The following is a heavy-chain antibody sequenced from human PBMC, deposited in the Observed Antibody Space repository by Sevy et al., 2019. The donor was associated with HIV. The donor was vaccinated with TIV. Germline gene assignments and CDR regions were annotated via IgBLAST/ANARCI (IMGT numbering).Heavy chain of an antibody. CDR3: AKDIIGAAAGIFDY. Sequence: GGSLRLSCAASGFTFSRYAMHWVRQAPGKGLEWVSSMSWNSGIIGYADSVKGRFTISRDNAKNSLYLQMNSLRPEDTALYYCAKDIIGAAAGIFDYWGQGTLVTVSS. D-gene: IGHD6-13*01. V-gene: IGHV3-9*01. CDR1: GFTFSRYA. CDR2: MSWNSGII. J-gene: IGHJ4*02.